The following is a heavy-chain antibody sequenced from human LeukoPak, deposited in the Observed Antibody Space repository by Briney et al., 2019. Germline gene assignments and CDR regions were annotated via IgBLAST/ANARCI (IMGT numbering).Heavy chain of an antibody. CDR1: GYTFTGYY. J-gene: IGHJ4*02. D-gene: IGHD4-23*01. Sequence: ASVKVSCKASGYTFTGYYMHWVRQAPGQGLEWMGGIIPIFGTANYAQKFQGRVTITADESTSTAYMELSSLRSEDTAVYYCARLTTVVPVWGQGTLVTVSS. CDR2: IIPIFGTA. V-gene: IGHV1-69*13. CDR3: ARLTTVVPV.